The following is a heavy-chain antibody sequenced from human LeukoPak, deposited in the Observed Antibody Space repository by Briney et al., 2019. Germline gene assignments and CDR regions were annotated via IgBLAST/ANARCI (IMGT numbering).Heavy chain of an antibody. CDR1: GFTFSSYM. Sequence: GGSLRLSCAASGFTFSSYMMNWVRQAPGRGLEWVSSINSGSTYTYYTESVKGRFTVSRDNTKNSLFLQMNSLRAEDTAIYYCARSLTTLTYEGYWGQGTLVTVSS. J-gene: IGHJ4*02. CDR3: ARSLTTLTYEGY. V-gene: IGHV3-21*01. CDR2: INSGSTYT. D-gene: IGHD1-1*01.